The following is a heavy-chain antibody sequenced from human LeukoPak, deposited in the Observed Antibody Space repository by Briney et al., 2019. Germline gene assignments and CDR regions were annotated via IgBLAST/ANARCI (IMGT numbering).Heavy chain of an antibody. J-gene: IGHJ3*02. Sequence: SETLSLTCAVYGGSFSGYYWSWIRQPPGKGLEWIAYIYSSGDSNYNPSFKSRVTISVDTSKNQFSLKLTSVAAADTAIYYCARQPSGTAAFDIWGQGTMVIVSS. CDR1: GGSFSGYY. D-gene: IGHD1/OR15-1a*01. CDR2: IYSSGDS. CDR3: ARQPSGTAAFDI. V-gene: IGHV4-59*08.